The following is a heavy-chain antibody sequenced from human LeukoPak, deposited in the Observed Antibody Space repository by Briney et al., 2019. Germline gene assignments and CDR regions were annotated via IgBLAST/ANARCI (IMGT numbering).Heavy chain of an antibody. CDR3: ARGNYDILTGYYPFDY. CDR2: IYYSGST. D-gene: IGHD3-9*01. J-gene: IGHJ4*02. CDR1: GGSVSSGSYY. Sequence: PSETLSLTCTVSGGSVSSGSYYWSWIRQPPGKGLEWIGYIYYSGSTNYNPSLKSRVTISVDTSKNQFSLKLSSVTAADTAVYYCARGNYDILTGYYPFDYWGQGTLVTVSS. V-gene: IGHV4-61*01.